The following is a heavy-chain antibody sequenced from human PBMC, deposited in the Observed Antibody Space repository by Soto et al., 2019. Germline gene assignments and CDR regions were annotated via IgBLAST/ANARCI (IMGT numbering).Heavy chain of an antibody. CDR1: GFTFSNAW. CDR2: IKSKTDGGTT. D-gene: IGHD4-17*01. J-gene: IGHJ4*02. Sequence: GGSLRLSCAASGFTFSNAWMSWVRQAPGKGLEWVGRIKSKTDGGTTDYAAPVKGRFTISRDDSKNTLYLQMNSLKTEDTAAYYCTTGMTTVTTFDYWGQGTLVTVSS. CDR3: TTGMTTVTTFDY. V-gene: IGHV3-15*01.